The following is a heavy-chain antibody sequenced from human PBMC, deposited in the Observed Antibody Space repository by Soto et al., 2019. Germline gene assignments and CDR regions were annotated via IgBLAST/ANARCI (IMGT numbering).Heavy chain of an antibody. CDR3: ARDSIAVAGSFGYCMDV. Sequence: QVQLVQSGAEVKKPGASVKVSCKASGYTFTSYDINWVRQATGQGLEWMGWMNPNSGNTGYAQKFQGRVTMTRNTSISTAYMELSSLRSEDTAVYYCARDSIAVAGSFGYCMDVWGQGTTVTVSS. D-gene: IGHD6-19*01. CDR2: MNPNSGNT. CDR1: GYTFTSYD. V-gene: IGHV1-8*01. J-gene: IGHJ6*02.